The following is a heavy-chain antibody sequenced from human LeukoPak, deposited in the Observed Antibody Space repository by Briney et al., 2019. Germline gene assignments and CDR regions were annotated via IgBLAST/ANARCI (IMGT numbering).Heavy chain of an antibody. J-gene: IGHJ1*01. V-gene: IGHV3-21*01. CDR1: GFTFSDYS. D-gene: IGHD1-26*01. CDR2: ISRSSRHL. Sequence: GGSLRLSCASSGFTFSDYSMNCVRQAPGKGLEWVSSISRSSRHLYYGGSVKGRFSISRDDAKNSLHLQMNSLRAEDTAVYYCVRDLMAMGATTAYLHQWGQGTLVTVSS. CDR3: VRDLMAMGATTAYLHQ.